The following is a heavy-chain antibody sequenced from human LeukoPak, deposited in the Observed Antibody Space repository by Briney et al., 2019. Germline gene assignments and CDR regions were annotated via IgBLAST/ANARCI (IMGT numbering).Heavy chain of an antibody. CDR2: ISGSGGST. CDR1: GFTFSSIS. Sequence: GGSLRLSCEATGFTFSSISMNWVRQAPGKGLEWVSAISGSGGSTYYADSVKGRFTISRDNSKNTLYLQMNSLRAEDTAVYYCAKDRDSEPFDYWGQGTLVTVSS. J-gene: IGHJ4*02. V-gene: IGHV3-23*01. D-gene: IGHD1-14*01. CDR3: AKDRDSEPFDY.